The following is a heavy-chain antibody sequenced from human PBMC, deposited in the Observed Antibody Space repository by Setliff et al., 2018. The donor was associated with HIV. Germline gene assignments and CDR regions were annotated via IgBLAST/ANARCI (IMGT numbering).Heavy chain of an antibody. J-gene: IGHJ5*02. CDR3: SRAAYDAVDWLDP. V-gene: IGHV4-4*08. D-gene: IGHD1-1*01. CDR1: SESIVSYY. Sequence: KPSETLSLTCAVSSESIVSYYWNWIRQPPGRGLEWIGYIHTSGRTKYNPSLKSRLTILVDTSKKQFSLRPTSVTAADTAVYYCSRAAYDAVDWLDPWGQGTLVTVSS. CDR2: IHTSGRT.